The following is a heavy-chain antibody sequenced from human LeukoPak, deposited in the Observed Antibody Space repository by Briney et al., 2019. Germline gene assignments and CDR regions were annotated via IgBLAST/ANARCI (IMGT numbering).Heavy chain of an antibody. CDR1: GFTFSSYG. CDR3: AKDGFDSGDIVVVPAAY. J-gene: IGHJ4*02. CDR2: ISYDGSNK. V-gene: IGHV3-30*18. D-gene: IGHD2-2*01. Sequence: PGGSLRLSCAASGFTFSSYGMHWVRQAPGKGLEWVAVISYDGSNKYYADSVKGRFTISRDKSKNTLYLQMNSLRAEDTAVYYCAKDGFDSGDIVVVPAAYWGQGTLVTVSS.